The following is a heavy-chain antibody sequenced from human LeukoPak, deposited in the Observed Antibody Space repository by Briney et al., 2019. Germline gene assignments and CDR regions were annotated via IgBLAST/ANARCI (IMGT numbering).Heavy chain of an antibody. CDR3: ARQDYSNYCFDQ. Sequence: SETLSLTCTVSDGSISSSSYYWGWIRQPPGKGLEWIGSIYYRGSTDYNPSLKSRLTISVDTSKNQFSLKLSSVTAADTAVYYCARQDYSNYCFDQRGQGTLVTVSS. J-gene: IGHJ4*02. CDR2: IYYRGST. CDR1: DGSISSSSYY. V-gene: IGHV4-39*01. D-gene: IGHD4-11*01.